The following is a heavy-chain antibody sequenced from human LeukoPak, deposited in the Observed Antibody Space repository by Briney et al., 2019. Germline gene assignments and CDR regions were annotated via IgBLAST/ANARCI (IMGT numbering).Heavy chain of an antibody. J-gene: IGHJ4*02. CDR3: ARGGAMVRGVPDC. CDR2: INHSGST. V-gene: IGHV4-34*01. Sequence: SETLSLTCAVYGGSFSGYYWSWIRQPRGKGLERIGEINHSGSTNYNPSVKSRVTISVDTSKNQFSLKLSSVTAADTAVYYCARGGAMVRGVPDCWGQGTLVTVSS. D-gene: IGHD3-10*01. CDR1: GGSFSGYY.